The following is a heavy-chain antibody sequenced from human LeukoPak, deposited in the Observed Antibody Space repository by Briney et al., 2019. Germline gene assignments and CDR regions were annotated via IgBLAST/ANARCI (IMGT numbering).Heavy chain of an antibody. CDR2: IKQDGSEK. Sequence: GGSLRLSCAASGFTFSSYWMSWVRQAPGKGLEWVANIKQDGSEKYYVDSVKGRFTISRDNSKNTLYLQMNSLRAEDTAVYYCARDPYSGSYSDYYYYYMDVWGKGTTVTVSS. J-gene: IGHJ6*03. V-gene: IGHV3-7*01. CDR3: ARDPYSGSYSDYYYYYMDV. CDR1: GFTFSSYW. D-gene: IGHD1-26*01.